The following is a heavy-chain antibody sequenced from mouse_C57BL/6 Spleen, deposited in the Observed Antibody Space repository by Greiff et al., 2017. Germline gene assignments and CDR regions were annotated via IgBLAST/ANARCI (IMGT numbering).Heavy chain of an antibody. CDR3: TLDSSGYRAMDY. D-gene: IGHD3-2*02. Sequence: VQLQQSGAELVRPGASVKLSCTASGFNIKDDYMHWVKQRPEQGLEWIGWIDPENGDTEYASKFQGKATITADTSSNTAYLQLSSLTSEDTAVYYCTLDSSGYRAMDYWGQGTSVTVSS. CDR1: GFNIKDDY. CDR2: IDPENGDT. J-gene: IGHJ4*01. V-gene: IGHV14-4*01.